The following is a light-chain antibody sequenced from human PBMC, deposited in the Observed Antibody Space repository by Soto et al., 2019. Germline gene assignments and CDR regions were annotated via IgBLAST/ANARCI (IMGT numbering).Light chain of an antibody. J-gene: IGKJ2*01. CDR3: QQSYSTPRT. V-gene: IGKV1-39*01. Sequence: DIQMTQSPSSLSASVGDSVTVTCRASQSINNHLNWYQQKPGKAPNLLIYTASNLQSGVPSRFSGSGSGTDFTLTISSLQPEDFATYYCQQSYSTPRTFGQGTKLEIK. CDR2: TAS. CDR1: QSINNH.